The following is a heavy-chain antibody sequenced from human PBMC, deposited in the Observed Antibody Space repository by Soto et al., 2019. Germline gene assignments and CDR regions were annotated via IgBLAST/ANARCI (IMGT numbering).Heavy chain of an antibody. CDR1: GGSFSGYY. Sequence: SETLSLTCAVYGGSFSGYYWSWIRQPPGKWLEWIGEVNHSGSTNYNPSLKSRVTISVDTSKNQFSLKLSSVTAADTAVYYCARGWSGLVIIRFDPWGQGXLVTVSS. CDR2: VNHSGST. V-gene: IGHV4-34*01. D-gene: IGHD3-9*01. J-gene: IGHJ5*02. CDR3: ARGWSGLVIIRFDP.